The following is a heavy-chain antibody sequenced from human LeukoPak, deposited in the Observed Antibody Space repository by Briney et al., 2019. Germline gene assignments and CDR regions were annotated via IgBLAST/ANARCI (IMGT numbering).Heavy chain of an antibody. J-gene: IGHJ4*02. V-gene: IGHV1-2*02. CDR3: ARDKGTSYLSSFDY. D-gene: IGHD6-6*01. CDR2: INPNSGGT. Sequence: ASVKVSCKASGYTITAYYMHWVRQAPGQGLEWMGWINPNSGGTNYAQKFQGRVTMTRDTSISTAYMELSRLRSDDTAVYYCARDKGTSYLSSFDYWGQGTLVTVSS. CDR1: GYTITAYY.